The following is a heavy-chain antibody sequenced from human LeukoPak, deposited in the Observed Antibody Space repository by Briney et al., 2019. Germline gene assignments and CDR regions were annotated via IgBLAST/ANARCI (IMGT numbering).Heavy chain of an antibody. CDR1: GYTFTGYY. CDR2: INPNSGGT. J-gene: IGHJ4*02. D-gene: IGHD5-12*01. Sequence: ASVKVSCKASGYTFTGYYMHWVRQAPGQGLEWMGWINPNSGGTNYAQKFQGGVTMTRDTSISTAYMELGRLRSDDTAVYYCARGGIYSGYDFPDYWGQGTLVTVSS. V-gene: IGHV1-2*02. CDR3: ARGGIYSGYDFPDY.